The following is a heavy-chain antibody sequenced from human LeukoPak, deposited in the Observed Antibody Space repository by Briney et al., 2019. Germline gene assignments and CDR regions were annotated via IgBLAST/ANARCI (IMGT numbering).Heavy chain of an antibody. CDR2: IFLIFGTA. CDR1: GGTFRSYA. D-gene: IGHD6-13*01. V-gene: IGHV1-69*06. CDR3: ASPPVPQAAAITPGYFYYYMDV. J-gene: IGHJ6*03. Sequence: ASAKVSCKASGGTFRSYAISWVRQAPGQGLEWVGGIFLIFGTANYAQTFQGRVTITADKSSTTVYMELSSLRSEDTAVYYCASPPVPQAAAITPGYFYYYMDVWGKGTTVTVSS.